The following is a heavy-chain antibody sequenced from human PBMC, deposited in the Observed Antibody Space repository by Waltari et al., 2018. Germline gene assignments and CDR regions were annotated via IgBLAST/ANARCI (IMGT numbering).Heavy chain of an antibody. CDR1: GFTFDDYA. V-gene: IGHV3-43D*04. CDR2: ISWDGGST. D-gene: IGHD6-13*01. Sequence: EVQLVESGGVVVQPGGSLRLSCAASGFTFDDYAMHWVRQAPGKGLEWVSRISWDGGSTYYADSVKGRFTISRDNSKNSLYLQMNSLRAEDTALYYCAKAGRTAAGTDAFDIWGQGTMVTVSS. CDR3: AKAGRTAAGTDAFDI. J-gene: IGHJ3*02.